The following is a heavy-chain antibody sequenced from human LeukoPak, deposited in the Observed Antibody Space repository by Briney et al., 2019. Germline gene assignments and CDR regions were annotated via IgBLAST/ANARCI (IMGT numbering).Heavy chain of an antibody. D-gene: IGHD6-13*01. V-gene: IGHV3-23*01. CDR1: GVTFRTYA. Sequence: GGSLRLSCETSGVTFRTYAMSWVRQAPGKGLEWVSGIGGSGETTEYGDSVKGRFTISRDNSKNTLYLQMNSLRPDDSAVYYCAKGKFGYRRNLKHDYYYMDVWGKGTTVTVSS. CDR3: AKGKFGYRRNLKHDYYYMDV. J-gene: IGHJ6*03. CDR2: IGGSGETT.